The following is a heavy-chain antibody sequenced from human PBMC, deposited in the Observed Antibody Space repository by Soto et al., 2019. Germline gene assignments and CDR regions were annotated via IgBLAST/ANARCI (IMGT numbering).Heavy chain of an antibody. CDR1: GYTFTGYY. J-gene: IGHJ6*02. D-gene: IGHD3-10*01. CDR3: AXPHGETYHYYYYYGMDV. V-gene: IGHV1-2*02. Sequence: GASVKVSCKASGYTFTGYYMHWVRQAPGQGLEWMGWINPNSGGTNYAQKFQGRVTMTRDTSISTAYMELSRLRSDDTAVYYCAXPHGETYHYYYYYGMDVWGQGTTVTVSS. CDR2: INPNSGGT.